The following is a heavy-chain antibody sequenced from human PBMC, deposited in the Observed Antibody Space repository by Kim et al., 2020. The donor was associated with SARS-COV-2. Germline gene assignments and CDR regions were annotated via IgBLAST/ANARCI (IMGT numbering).Heavy chain of an antibody. J-gene: IGHJ3*02. Sequence: SETLSLTCAVYGGSFSGYYWSWIRQPPGKGLEWLGRINHSGSTNYNPSLKSRVTISVDTSNNKFSLKLIYVTAADTAVDYCARRGRHAAVDIWGQGTMVT. CDR1: GGSFSGYY. D-gene: IGHD6-13*01. CDR2: INHSGST. V-gene: IGHV4-34*01. CDR3: ARRGRHAAVDI.